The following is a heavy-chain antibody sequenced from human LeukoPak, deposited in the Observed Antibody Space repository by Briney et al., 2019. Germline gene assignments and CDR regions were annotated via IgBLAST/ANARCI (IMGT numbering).Heavy chain of an antibody. V-gene: IGHV3-21*01. CDR3: VRDKGNRYDLLGMYWFFDL. D-gene: IGHD3-9*01. CDR2: ISGTTASYI. Sequence: NPGGSLRLSCAVSGFSFTSYTMSWVRQAPGKGLEWVSSISGTTASYIFYADSVKGRFTISRDIAENSLYLQMNSLRPEDTAVYYCVRDKGNRYDLLGMYWFFDLWGRGTLVAVSS. J-gene: IGHJ2*01. CDR1: GFSFTSYT.